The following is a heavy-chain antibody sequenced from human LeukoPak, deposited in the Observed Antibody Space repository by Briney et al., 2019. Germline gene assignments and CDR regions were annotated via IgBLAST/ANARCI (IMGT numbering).Heavy chain of an antibody. J-gene: IGHJ2*01. D-gene: IGHD5-18*01. CDR1: GGSISSYY. Sequence: SETLSLTCTVSGGSISSYYWSWIRQPAGKGLEWIGRIYTSGSTNYNPSLKSRVTMSVDTSKDQFSLKLSSVTAADTAVYYCARAPELYSCGYAIWWYFDLWGRGTLVTVSS. V-gene: IGHV4-4*07. CDR3: ARAPELYSCGYAIWWYFDL. CDR2: IYTSGST.